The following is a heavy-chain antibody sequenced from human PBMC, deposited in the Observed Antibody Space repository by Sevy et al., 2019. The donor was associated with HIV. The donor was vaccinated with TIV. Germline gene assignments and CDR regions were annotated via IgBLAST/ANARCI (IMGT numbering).Heavy chain of an antibody. CDR3: EKDDLGSIDY. J-gene: IGHJ4*02. V-gene: IGHV3-30-3*02. CDR1: GFIFSTSP. CDR2: LSYDDSVE. Sequence: GGSLRLSCAASGFIFSTSPMHWVRQAPGKGLECVAILSYDDSVENYADSVKGRFTISRDNSKNTLYLQMNSLRTEDTAVYYCEKDDLGSIDYWGQGTLVTVSS. D-gene: IGHD3-10*01.